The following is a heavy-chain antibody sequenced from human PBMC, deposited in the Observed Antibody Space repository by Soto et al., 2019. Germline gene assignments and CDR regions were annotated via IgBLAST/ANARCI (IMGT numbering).Heavy chain of an antibody. CDR2: IYPGDSDT. V-gene: IGHV5-51*01. CDR3: ERSLYYGSPTQSPGWYFDL. D-gene: IGHD3-10*01. Sequence: EVQLVQSGAEVKKPGESLKISCKGSGYSFTSNWIGWVRQLPGKGLEWMGIIYPGDSDTRYSPSFQGQVTISADKSIRSAYWQWSRMKASTSAISYCERSLYYGSPTQSPGWYFDLWGRGTLVTVSS. CDR1: GYSFTSNW. J-gene: IGHJ2*01.